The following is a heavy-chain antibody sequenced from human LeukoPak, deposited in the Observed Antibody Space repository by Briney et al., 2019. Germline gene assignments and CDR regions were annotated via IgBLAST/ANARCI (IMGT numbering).Heavy chain of an antibody. D-gene: IGHD3-10*02. J-gene: IGHJ3*01. V-gene: IGHV3-33*01. CDR1: GFTFSNSG. Sequence: PGGSLRLSCAASGFTFSNSGMHWVRQAPGKGLEWVAVIWYDGSNEYYADAVKGRFIISRDNSKNTVHLQMNSLRVEDTSVYYCAREISMFVNAFDLWGQGTLVAVSP. CDR2: IWYDGSNE. CDR3: AREISMFVNAFDL.